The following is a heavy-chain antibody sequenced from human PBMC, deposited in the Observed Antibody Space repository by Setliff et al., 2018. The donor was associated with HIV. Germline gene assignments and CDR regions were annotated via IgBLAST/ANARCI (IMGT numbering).Heavy chain of an antibody. CDR2: MYYSGST. J-gene: IGHJ4*02. CDR1: GASITGYY. CDR3: AKTRRYCSSTSCSNLFDY. V-gene: IGHV4-59*12. Sequence: PSETLSLTCTVSGASITGYYWNWIRQPPGQGLEWIGYMYYSGSTNYNPSLKSRVTISVDTSKNQVSLKLSSVTAADTAVYYCAKTRRYCSSTSCSNLFDYWGQGTLVTVSS. D-gene: IGHD2-2*01.